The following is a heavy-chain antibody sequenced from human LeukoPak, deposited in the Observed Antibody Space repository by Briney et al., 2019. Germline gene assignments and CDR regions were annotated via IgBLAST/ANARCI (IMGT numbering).Heavy chain of an antibody. Sequence: GGSLRLSCAASGFTFSSYWMSWVRQAPGKGLEWVANIKQDGSEKYYVDSVKGRFTISRDNAKNSLYLQMSSLRAEDTAVYYCARSGWWMATNFDYWGQGTLVTVSS. D-gene: IGHD5-24*01. J-gene: IGHJ4*02. CDR2: IKQDGSEK. V-gene: IGHV3-7*01. CDR3: ARSGWWMATNFDY. CDR1: GFTFSSYW.